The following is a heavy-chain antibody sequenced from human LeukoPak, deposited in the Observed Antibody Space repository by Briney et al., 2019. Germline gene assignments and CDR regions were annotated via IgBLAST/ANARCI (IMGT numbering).Heavy chain of an antibody. V-gene: IGHV1-18*01. CDR2: ISGYNGNT. D-gene: IGHD3-22*01. CDR3: ARAGAHYDSSGYCDN. J-gene: IGHJ4*02. CDR1: GYTFTSYG. Sequence: ASVKVSCKASGYTFTSYGISWVRQAPGQGLEWMGWISGYNGNTNYAQKLQGRVTMTTDTSTSTAYMELRSLRSDDTAVYYCARAGAHYDSSGYCDNWGQGALVTVSS.